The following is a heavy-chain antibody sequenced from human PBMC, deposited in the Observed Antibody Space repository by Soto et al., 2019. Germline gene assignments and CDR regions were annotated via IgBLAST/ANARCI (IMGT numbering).Heavy chain of an antibody. V-gene: IGHV4-4*02. D-gene: IGHD3-22*01. Sequence: PSETLSLTCAVSSGSICSSNWWSWVRQPPGKGLEWIGEIYHSGSTNYNPSLKSRVTISVDKSKNQFSLKLSSVTAADTAVYYCARARYYYDSSGYYASMAGWFDPWGQGTLVTVSS. CDR1: SGSICSSNW. CDR2: IYHSGST. CDR3: ARARYYYDSSGYYASMAGWFDP. J-gene: IGHJ5*02.